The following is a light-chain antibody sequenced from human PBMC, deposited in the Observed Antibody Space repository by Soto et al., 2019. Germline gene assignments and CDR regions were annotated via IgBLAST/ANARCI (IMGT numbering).Light chain of an antibody. V-gene: IGLV2-14*03. CDR3: GSYTTSSNYV. J-gene: IGLJ1*01. Sequence: QSVLTQPASVSGSPGQSITISCTGTISDVGSYNYVSWYQQYPGKAPKLMIYDVSTRPSGVSDRFSGSKSGNTASLTISGLRPEDEADYYCGSYTTSSNYVFGTGTKVTVL. CDR2: DVS. CDR1: ISDVGSYNY.